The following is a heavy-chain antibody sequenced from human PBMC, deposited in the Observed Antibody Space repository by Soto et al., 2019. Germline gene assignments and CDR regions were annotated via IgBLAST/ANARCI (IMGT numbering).Heavy chain of an antibody. CDR2: IDPSDSYT. Sequence: PWVSLKVSSRGAGYSFASYWISWVRQMHGKGLEWMGRIDPSDSYTNYSPSFQGHVTISADKSISTAYLQWSSLKASDTAMYYCARRYSSGWYYFDYWGPGPLVTVPQ. CDR1: GYSFASYW. CDR3: ARRYSSGWYYFDY. J-gene: IGHJ4*02. V-gene: IGHV5-10-1*01. D-gene: IGHD6-19*01.